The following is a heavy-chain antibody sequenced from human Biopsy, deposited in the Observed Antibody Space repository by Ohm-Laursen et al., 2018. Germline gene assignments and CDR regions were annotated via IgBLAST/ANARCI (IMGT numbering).Heavy chain of an antibody. CDR2: IYYSGRP. V-gene: IGHV4-59*01. D-gene: IGHD1-20*01. CDR1: GDSIARYY. CDR3: ARVDRYNFDHYIMDA. J-gene: IGHJ6*02. Sequence: TLSLTCTVSGDSIARYYRTWIRQSPGKGLEWIAYIYYSGRPNYNPPLKGRVVISVDRSRNQFFLKLTSATAADTAIYYCARVDRYNFDHYIMDAWGRGTTVTVSS.